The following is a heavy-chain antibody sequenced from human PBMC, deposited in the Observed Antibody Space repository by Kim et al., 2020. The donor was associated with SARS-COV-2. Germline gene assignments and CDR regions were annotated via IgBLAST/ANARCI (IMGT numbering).Heavy chain of an antibody. J-gene: IGHJ4*02. CDR2: MNPKTGDT. CDR1: GYIFDRYD. D-gene: IGHD4-17*01. V-gene: IGHV1-8*01. Sequence: ASVKVSCTASGYIFDRYDINWVRQATGQGLEWMGWMNPKTGDTGYAQRFQGRVTMTRDTSINTAYMELSGLRSDDTAVYYCARVDYGDSLDSWGQETRVTVS. CDR3: ARVDYGDSLDS.